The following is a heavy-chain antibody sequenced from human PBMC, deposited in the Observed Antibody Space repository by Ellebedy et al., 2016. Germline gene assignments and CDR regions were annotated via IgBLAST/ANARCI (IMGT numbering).Heavy chain of an antibody. D-gene: IGHD1-1*01. V-gene: IGHV3-53*01. J-gene: IGHJ3*02. CDR1: GFTVSSND. Sequence: GGSLRLXXAVSGFTVSSNDMNWVRQAPGKGLEWVSLIYSTGATNYADSVKGRFSISRDNSRKTLFLQMTSLGAEDTAVYYCVTRHNGAFDIWGQGTMVTVSS. CDR2: IYSTGAT. CDR3: VTRHNGAFDI.